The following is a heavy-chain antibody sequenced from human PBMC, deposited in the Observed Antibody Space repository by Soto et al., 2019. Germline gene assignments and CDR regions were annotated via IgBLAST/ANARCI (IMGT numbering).Heavy chain of an antibody. CDR2: IIPMYGTT. CDR1: GGTFRSYV. J-gene: IGHJ4*02. V-gene: IGHV1-69*12. CDR3: ARIGTLDWFDDY. D-gene: IGHD3-9*01. Sequence: QVQLVQSGAEVKKPGSSVKVSCKASGGTFRSYVTSWVRQAPGQGLEWLGGIIPMYGTTYYAQTFQGRVRISADESTSTAFMELSSLRSEDTAVYYCARIGTLDWFDDYWGQGTLVTVSS.